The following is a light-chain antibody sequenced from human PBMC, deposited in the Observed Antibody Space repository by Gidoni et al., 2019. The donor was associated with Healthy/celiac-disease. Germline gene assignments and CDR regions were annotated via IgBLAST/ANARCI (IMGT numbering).Light chain of an antibody. V-gene: IGLV1-47*01. J-gene: IGLJ3*02. CDR3: AAWDDSLSAWV. CDR2: RNN. CDR1: SSNIGSNY. Sequence: QSVLTQPPSASGTPGQRVTISCPGSSSNIGSNYVYWYQQLPGTAPKLLIYRNNQRHSGVPDRFSGSKSGTSASLAISGLRSEDEADYYCAAWDDSLSAWVFGGGTKLTVL.